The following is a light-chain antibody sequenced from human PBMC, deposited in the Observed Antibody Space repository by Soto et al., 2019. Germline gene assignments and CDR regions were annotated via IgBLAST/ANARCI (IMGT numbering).Light chain of an antibody. J-gene: IGLJ3*02. CDR3: AAWDDRLYGWV. CDR2: FNN. Sequence: QSVLTQPPSASGTPGQRVTISCSGSSYNIGSNTVNWYQQLPGTAPTLLIYFNNQRPSGVPYRFSGSQSGTSASLAISVLQSEDEAHYYCAAWDDRLYGWVFGGGTKLTVL. V-gene: IGLV1-44*01. CDR1: SYNIGSNT.